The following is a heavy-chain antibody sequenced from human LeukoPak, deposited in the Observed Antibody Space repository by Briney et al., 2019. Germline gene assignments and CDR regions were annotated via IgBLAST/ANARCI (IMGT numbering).Heavy chain of an antibody. CDR2: SRNEANAYTT. V-gene: IGHV3-72*01. D-gene: IGHD2-15*01. Sequence: PGGSLRLSCAASGFTLSDHYIDWVRQAPGKGLEWVGRSRNEANAYTTDYAASVKGRFTISRDDSKNSLYLQMNSLKTEDTAVYYCAKQLGYCSDGSCYFPYWGQGTLVTVSS. CDR3: AKQLGYCSDGSCYFPY. J-gene: IGHJ4*02. CDR1: GFTLSDHY.